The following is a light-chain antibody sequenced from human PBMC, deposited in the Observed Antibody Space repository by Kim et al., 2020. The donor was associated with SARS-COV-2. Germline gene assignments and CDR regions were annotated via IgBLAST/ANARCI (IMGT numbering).Light chain of an antibody. J-gene: IGKJ2*01. CDR3: QQYGSAPMYT. CDR2: GAS. V-gene: IGKV3-20*01. Sequence: IVLTQSPGTLSLSPGESATLSCRASQSVSSNYLAWYQQKPGQAPSLLIYGASTRATGIPDRFSGSGSGTDFTLTISRLEPEDFAVYYCQQYGSAPMYTFGQGTKVDIK. CDR1: QSVSSNY.